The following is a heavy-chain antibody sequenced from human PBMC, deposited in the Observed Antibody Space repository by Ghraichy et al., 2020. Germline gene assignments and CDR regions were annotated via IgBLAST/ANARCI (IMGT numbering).Heavy chain of an antibody. D-gene: IGHD3-22*01. CDR1: GFTFSSYA. Sequence: GESLNISCAASGFTFSSYAMSWVRQAPGKGLEWVSSISGSGGSTYYADSVKGRFTISRDNSKNTLYLQMNSLRAEDTAVYYCAKDGGYESSGYPLFWDLDYWGQVTLVTVSS. CDR3: AKDGGYESSGYPLFWDLDY. CDR2: ISGSGGST. V-gene: IGHV3-23*01. J-gene: IGHJ4*02.